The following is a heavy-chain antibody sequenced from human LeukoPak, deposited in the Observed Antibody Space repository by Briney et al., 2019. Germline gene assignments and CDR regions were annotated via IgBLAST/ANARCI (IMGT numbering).Heavy chain of an antibody. J-gene: IGHJ4*02. D-gene: IGHD4-11*01. V-gene: IGHV3-7*05. CDR1: GFTFSNYW. CDR3: AKDFASTAGY. CDR2: IKQDGSEK. Sequence: GGSLRLSCAASGFTFSNYWMNWVSQAPGKGLEWVANIKQDGSEKHYVDSVKGRFTTSRDNAKNSLYLQMSSLRAEDTAVYYCAKDFASTAGYWGQGTLVTVSS.